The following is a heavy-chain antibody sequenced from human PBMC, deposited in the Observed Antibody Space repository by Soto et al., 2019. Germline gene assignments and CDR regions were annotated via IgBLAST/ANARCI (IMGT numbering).Heavy chain of an antibody. Sequence: EVQLLESGGGLVQPGGSLRLSCAASGFTFSSYAMSWVRQTPGKGLEWVSGISGGGGNTYYADYVTGRFTIPRDNSRNTLYLQMKSLRAADTAIYYCAKDRGAGGRFSGIAVAGIPSWGQGTLVTVSS. D-gene: IGHD6-19*01. CDR1: GFTFSSYA. V-gene: IGHV3-23*01. J-gene: IGHJ5*02. CDR3: AKDRGAGGRFSGIAVAGIPS. CDR2: ISGGGGNT.